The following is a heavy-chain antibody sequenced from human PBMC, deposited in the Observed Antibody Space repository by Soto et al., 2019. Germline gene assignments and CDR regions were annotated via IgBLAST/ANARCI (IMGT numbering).Heavy chain of an antibody. J-gene: IGHJ6*02. Sequence: QVQLVESGGGVVQPGRSLRLSCAASGFTFSSYGMHWVRQAPGKGLEWVAVISYDGSNKYYADSVKGRFTISRDNSKNTLYLQMNSLRAEDTAVYYCAKEVAGYYHYYGMDVWGQGTTVTVSS. D-gene: IGHD6-19*01. CDR1: GFTFSSYG. CDR2: ISYDGSNK. V-gene: IGHV3-30*18. CDR3: AKEVAGYYHYYGMDV.